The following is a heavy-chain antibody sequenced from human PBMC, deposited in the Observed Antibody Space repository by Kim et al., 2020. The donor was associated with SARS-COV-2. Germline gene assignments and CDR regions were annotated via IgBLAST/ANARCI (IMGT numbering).Heavy chain of an antibody. V-gene: IGHV3-23*01. CDR2: ISGSGGST. CDR1: GFTFSSYA. D-gene: IGHD2-2*01. J-gene: IGHJ6*02. Sequence: GGSLRLSCAASGFTFSSYAMSWVRQAPGKGLEWVSAISGSGGSTYYADSAKGRFTISRDNSKNTLYLQMNSLRAEDTAVYYCAKEEGYCSSTSCHKYYYGMDVWGQGNTVTVSS. CDR3: AKEEGYCSSTSCHKYYYGMDV.